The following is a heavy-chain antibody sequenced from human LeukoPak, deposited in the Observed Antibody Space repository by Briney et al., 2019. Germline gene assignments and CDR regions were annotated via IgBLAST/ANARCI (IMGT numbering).Heavy chain of an antibody. V-gene: IGHV4-39*01. Sequence: PSETLSLTCTVSGGSISSSSYYWGWIRQPPGKGLEWIGSIYYSGSTYYNPSLKSRVTISVDTSKNQFSLKLSSVTAADTAVYYCARRDGGSYHVVHFGYWGQGTLVTVSS. CDR1: GGSISSSSYY. J-gene: IGHJ4*02. CDR3: ARRDGGSYHVVHFGY. CDR2: IYYSGST. D-gene: IGHD1-26*01.